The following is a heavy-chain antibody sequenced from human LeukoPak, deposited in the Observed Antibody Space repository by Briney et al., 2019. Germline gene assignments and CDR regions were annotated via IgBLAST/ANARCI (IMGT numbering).Heavy chain of an antibody. Sequence: PGGSLRLSCAASGFHFDAYAMHWVRQAPGKGLEWVSGISWNSGKMAYADSVKGRFTISRDNAENSLYLQMTSLRPEDMALYYCARSADFWSGLDFWGQGTLVTVSS. V-gene: IGHV3-9*03. CDR1: GFHFDAYA. CDR2: ISWNSGKM. CDR3: ARSADFWSGLDF. J-gene: IGHJ4*02. D-gene: IGHD3-3*01.